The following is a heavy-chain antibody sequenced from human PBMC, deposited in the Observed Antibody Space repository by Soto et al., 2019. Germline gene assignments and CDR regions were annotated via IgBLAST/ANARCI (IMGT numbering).Heavy chain of an antibody. CDR1: GASVNSGDDY. J-gene: IGHJ4*02. CDR3: VSNFWSGYAPLKEFDY. V-gene: IGHV4-30-4*01. D-gene: IGHD3-3*01. Sequence: PSETLSLTCTVSGASVNSGDDYWSWIRQPPGKGLEWIGYIHYNGSTFYNPSLKSRVTISVDTSKNQFSLNLSSVTAADTAVYYCVSNFWSGYAPLKEFDYWGQGTLVTVSS. CDR2: IHYNGST.